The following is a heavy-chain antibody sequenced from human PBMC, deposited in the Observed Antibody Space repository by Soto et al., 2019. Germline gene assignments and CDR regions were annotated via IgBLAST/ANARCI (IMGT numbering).Heavy chain of an antibody. V-gene: IGHV3-23*01. D-gene: IGHD3-3*01. CDR1: GFTFSSYA. CDR2: ISGSGGST. Sequence: GGSLRLSCAASGFTFSSYAMSWVRQAPGRGLERVSAISGSGGSTYYAESVKGRFTISRDNSKNTLYLQMNSLRAEDTAVYYCAKDRVPFWSGYGYYYYGMDVWGQGTTVTVSS. J-gene: IGHJ6*02. CDR3: AKDRVPFWSGYGYYYYGMDV.